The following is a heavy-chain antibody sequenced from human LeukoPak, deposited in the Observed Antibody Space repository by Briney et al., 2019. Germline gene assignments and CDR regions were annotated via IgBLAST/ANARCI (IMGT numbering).Heavy chain of an antibody. V-gene: IGHV4-59*01. CDR3: ARYSYGHGSPDY. CDR1: GGSISSYY. Sequence: PSETLSLTCTVSGGSISSYYWSWLRQPPGKGLEWIGYIYYSGSTNYNPSLKSRVTISVDTSKNQFSLKLSSVTAADTAVYYCARYSYGHGSPDYWGQGTLVTVSS. J-gene: IGHJ4*02. CDR2: IYYSGST. D-gene: IGHD5-18*01.